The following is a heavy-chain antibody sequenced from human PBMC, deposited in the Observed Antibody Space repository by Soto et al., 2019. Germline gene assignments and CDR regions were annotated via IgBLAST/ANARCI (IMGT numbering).Heavy chain of an antibody. D-gene: IGHD5-12*01. CDR3: VREGRGSFDF. J-gene: IGHJ3*01. CDR1: GFIFTNYA. CDR2: IGGRGNSA. V-gene: IGHV3-23*01. Sequence: GGSLRLSCAASGFIFTNYAMNWVRQAPGKGLEWVSVIGGRGNSAYYADSVQGRFTISGDNSKNTLSLQMSSLTADDTAIYYCVREGRGSFDFWGRGTMVTVSS.